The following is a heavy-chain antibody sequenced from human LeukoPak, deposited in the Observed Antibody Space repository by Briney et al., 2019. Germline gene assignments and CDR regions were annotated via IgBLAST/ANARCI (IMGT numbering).Heavy chain of an antibody. CDR1: GFTFSSYA. D-gene: IGHD2-15*01. CDR2: ISGSGGST. J-gene: IGHJ4*02. V-gene: IGHV3-23*01. Sequence: PGGSLRLSCAASGFTFSSYAMSWVRQAPGKGLEWVSAISGSGGSTYYADSVKGRFTISRDNSKNTLYLQMNSLRAEDTAVYYCAKDSEPYCSGGSCPFDYWGQGTLATVSS. CDR3: AKDSEPYCSGGSCPFDY.